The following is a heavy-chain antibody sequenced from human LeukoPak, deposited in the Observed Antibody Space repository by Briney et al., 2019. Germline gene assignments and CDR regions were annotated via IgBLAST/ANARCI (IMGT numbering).Heavy chain of an antibody. CDR2: IYTSGST. J-gene: IGHJ4*02. CDR1: GGSISSYY. D-gene: IGHD4-11*01. V-gene: IGHV4-4*07. CDR3: ARDGSMATVTRFDY. Sequence: SETLSLTCTVSGGSISSYYWSWIRQPAGKGLEWIGRIYTSGSTNYNPSLKSRVTMSVDTSKNQFSLKLSSVTAADTAVYYCARDGSMATVTRFDYWGQGALVTVSS.